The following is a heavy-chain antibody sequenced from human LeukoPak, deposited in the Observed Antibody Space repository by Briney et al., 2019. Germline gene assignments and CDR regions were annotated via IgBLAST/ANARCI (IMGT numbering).Heavy chain of an antibody. J-gene: IGHJ4*02. Sequence: PGGSLRLSCAASGFSFSSYGMHWVRQAPGKGLEWVAVISYDGSNKYYADSVKGRFTISRDNSKHTLYLQMNSLRAEDTAVYHCARGNYYGSGYYFGFWGQGTLVTVSS. CDR3: ARGNYYGSGYYFGF. CDR1: GFSFSSYG. V-gene: IGHV3-30*03. D-gene: IGHD3-10*01. CDR2: ISYDGSNK.